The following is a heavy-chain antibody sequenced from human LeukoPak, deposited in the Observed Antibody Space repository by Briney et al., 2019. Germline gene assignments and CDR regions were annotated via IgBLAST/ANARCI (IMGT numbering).Heavy chain of an antibody. CDR3: ARVKESYYSPFDY. Sequence: SETLSLTCAVYGGSFSGYYWSWIRQPPGKGLEWIGEINHSGSTNYNPSLKSRVTISVDTSKNQFSLKLSSVTAADTAVYYCARVKESYYSPFDYWGQGTLVTVSS. D-gene: IGHD3-10*01. J-gene: IGHJ4*02. CDR1: GGSFSGYY. CDR2: INHSGST. V-gene: IGHV4-34*01.